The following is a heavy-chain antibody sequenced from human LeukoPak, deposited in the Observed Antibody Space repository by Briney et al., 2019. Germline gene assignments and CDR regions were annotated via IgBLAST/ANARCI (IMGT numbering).Heavy chain of an antibody. CDR3: TTEAGDSLILYYDYGMDV. J-gene: IGHJ6*02. V-gene: IGHV3-15*05. Sequence: GGSLRLSCAASGFTFSSAWMSWVRQAPGKGLEWVGRIKSKTDGGTIDYAAPVKGRFTILRDDSKNTLYLQMNSLKTDDTAVYFCTTEAGDSLILYYDYGMDVWGQGTTVTVSS. D-gene: IGHD3-10*01. CDR2: IKSKTDGGTI. CDR1: GFTFSSAW.